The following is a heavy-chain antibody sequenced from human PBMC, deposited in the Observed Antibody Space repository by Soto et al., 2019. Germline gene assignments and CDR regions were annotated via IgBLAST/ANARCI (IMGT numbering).Heavy chain of an antibody. CDR2: IYPGDSDT. CDR3: ARPGYCSGGSCPGGMDV. CDR1: GYSFTSYW. Sequence: RGESLKISCKGSGYSFTSYWIGWVRQMPGKGLEWMGIIYPGDSDTRYSPSFQGQVTISADKSISTAYLQWSSLKASDTAMYYCARPGYCSGGSCPGGMDVWGQGTTVTVSS. D-gene: IGHD2-15*01. J-gene: IGHJ6*02. V-gene: IGHV5-51*01.